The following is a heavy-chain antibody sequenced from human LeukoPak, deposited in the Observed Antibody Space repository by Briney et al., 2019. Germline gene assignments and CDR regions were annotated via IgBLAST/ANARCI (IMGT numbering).Heavy chain of an antibody. CDR2: INTDTGNP. CDR1: GYTFTKYG. Sequence: ASVKVSCKASGYTFTKYGVYWVRQAPGQGLEWMGWINTDTGNPTYAQGFTGRFVFSLDTSVSKTYLQISSLKPEDTAVYYCARGIGIGTVLMVHGNMDVWGKGTTVTVSS. V-gene: IGHV7-4-1*02. J-gene: IGHJ6*03. CDR3: ARGIGIGTVLMVHGNMDV. D-gene: IGHD2-8*01.